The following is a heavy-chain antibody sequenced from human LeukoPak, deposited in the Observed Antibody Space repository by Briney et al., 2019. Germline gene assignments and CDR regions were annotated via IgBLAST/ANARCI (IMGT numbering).Heavy chain of an antibody. V-gene: IGHV4-59*01. CDR2: IHYSGST. CDR1: GGSISTYY. D-gene: IGHD2-15*01. J-gene: IGHJ2*01. CDR3: ATAPDCSGGSRYSNVWFFDL. Sequence: SETMSLTCTVSGGSISTYYWSWIRQPPGKGLEWIGYIHYSGSTNYNPSLESRVTISVDTSKNQFSLKLSSVTAADTAVYYCATAPDCSGGSRYSNVWFFDLWGRGTLVTVSS.